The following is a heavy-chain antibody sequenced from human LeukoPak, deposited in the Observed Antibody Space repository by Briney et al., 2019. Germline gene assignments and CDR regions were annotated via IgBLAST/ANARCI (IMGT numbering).Heavy chain of an antibody. CDR1: GYTFTSYA. J-gene: IGHJ3*02. Sequence: ASVKVSCKASGYTFTSYAMHWVRQAPGQRLEWMGWINAGNGNTKYSQKFQGRVTITRDTSASPAYMELSSLRSEDTAVYYCARFRYDLSAFDIWGQGTMVTVSS. CDR2: INAGNGNT. V-gene: IGHV1-3*01. CDR3: ARFRYDLSAFDI. D-gene: IGHD2-15*01.